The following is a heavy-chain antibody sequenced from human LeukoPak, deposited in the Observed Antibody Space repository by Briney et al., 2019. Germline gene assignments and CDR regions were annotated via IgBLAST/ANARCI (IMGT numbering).Heavy chain of an antibody. CDR2: INTDGSST. V-gene: IGHV3-74*01. Sequence: GGSLRLSCAASGFTFSSSWMHWVRHTPEKGLVWVSRINTDGSSTNYADSVKGRFTISRDNAKNTLYLQMYSLRAEDTAVYYCSRGPWYYMDVWGKGTTVTVSS. J-gene: IGHJ6*03. CDR1: GFTFSSSW. CDR3: SRGPWYYMDV.